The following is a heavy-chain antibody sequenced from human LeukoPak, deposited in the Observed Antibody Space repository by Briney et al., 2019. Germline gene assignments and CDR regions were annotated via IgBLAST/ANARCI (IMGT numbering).Heavy chain of an antibody. CDR3: ARVVKAAAGGVDY. D-gene: IGHD6-13*01. J-gene: IGHJ4*02. CDR1: GGSIGSYY. Sequence: PSETLSLTCTVSGGSIGSYYWTWIRQPPGKGLEWIGYIYYIGSTNYNPSLKSRVTISVDTSKNQFSLRLSSVTAADTAVYYCARVVKAAAGGVDYWGQGTLVTVSS. CDR2: IYYIGST. V-gene: IGHV4-59*01.